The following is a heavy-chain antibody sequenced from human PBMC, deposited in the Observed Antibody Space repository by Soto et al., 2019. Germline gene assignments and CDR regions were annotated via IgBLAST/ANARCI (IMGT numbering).Heavy chain of an antibody. CDR1: GGTFSSYA. D-gene: IGHD3-3*01. J-gene: IGHJ6*02. CDR2: IIPIFGTA. CDR3: VSRFRFLEWFPPDYYGMDV. Sequence: GASVQVSCKAPGGTFSSYAISWVRQSPGQGLEWMGGIIPIFGTANYAQKCQGRVTINADETTSTAYMERSSRRSEDTAVYYCVSRFRFLEWFPPDYYGMDVWGQGPRFTVSS. V-gene: IGHV1-69*13.